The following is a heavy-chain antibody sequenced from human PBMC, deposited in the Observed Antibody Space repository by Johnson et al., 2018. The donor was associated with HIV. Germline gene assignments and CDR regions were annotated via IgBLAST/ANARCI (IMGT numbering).Heavy chain of an antibody. J-gene: IGHJ3*02. CDR2: ISGSGGST. CDR1: GFTFSSYA. CDR3: AKDRGAARAFDAFDI. D-gene: IGHD6-6*01. V-gene: IGHV3-23*04. Sequence: EQLVESGGGLVQPGGSLRLSCAASGFTFSSYAMSWVRQAPGKGLEWVSAISGSGGSTYYADSVKGRFTISRDNAKNSLYLQMNRLRAEDTALYYCAKDRGAARAFDAFDIWGQGTMVTVSS.